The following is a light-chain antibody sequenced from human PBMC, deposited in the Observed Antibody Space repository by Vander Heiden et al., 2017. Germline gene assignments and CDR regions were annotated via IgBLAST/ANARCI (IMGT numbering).Light chain of an antibody. J-gene: IGLJ1*01. CDR1: SSDVGGYND. CDR3: SSYTSSSTLV. V-gene: IGLV2-14*01. Sequence: QSALTQPASVSGAPGQSLTISCTGTSSDVGGYNDVSWYQQHPGKAPKLMIYDVSNRPSGVSNRFSGSKTGNTAALTIAGLQAEDEADYYCSSYTSSSTLVFGTGTKVTVL. CDR2: DVS.